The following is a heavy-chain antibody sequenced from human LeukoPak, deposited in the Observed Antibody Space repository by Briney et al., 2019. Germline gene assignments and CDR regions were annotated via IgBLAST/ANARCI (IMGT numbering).Heavy chain of an antibody. J-gene: IGHJ5*02. CDR1: GGSISYYY. D-gene: IGHD6-19*01. V-gene: IGHV4-59*01. CDR3: ARDRNQWLRGPFDP. Sequence: SETLSLTCTVSGGSISYYYWNWIRQPPGKGLEWIGYIYYSGSTKYNPSLKSRVTILVDMSENQFSLKLRSVTAADTAVYYCARDRNQWLRGPFDPWGQGTLVTVSS. CDR2: IYYSGST.